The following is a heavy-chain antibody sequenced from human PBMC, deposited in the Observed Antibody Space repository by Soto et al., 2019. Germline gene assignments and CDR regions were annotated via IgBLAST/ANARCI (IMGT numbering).Heavy chain of an antibody. Sequence: SETLSLTCAVYGGSFSGYYWSWIRQPPGKGLEWIGEINHSGSTNYNPSLKSRVTISVDTSKNQFSLKLSSVTAADTAVYYCAKRGGRLYYYYMDVWGKGTKVTVS. J-gene: IGHJ6*03. CDR3: AKRGGRLYYYYMDV. V-gene: IGHV4-34*01. CDR2: INHSGST. D-gene: IGHD3-16*01. CDR1: GGSFSGYY.